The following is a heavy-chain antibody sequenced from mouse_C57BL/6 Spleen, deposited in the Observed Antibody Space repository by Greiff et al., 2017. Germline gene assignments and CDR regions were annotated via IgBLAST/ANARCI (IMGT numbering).Heavy chain of an antibody. V-gene: IGHV1-69*01. Sequence: VQLQQPGAELVMPGASVKLSCKASGYTFTSYWMHWVKQRPGQGLEWIGEIDPSDSYTNYNQKFKGKSTLTVDKSSSTAYMQLSSLTSEDSAVYYCARGYGYHFDYWGQGTTLTVSS. D-gene: IGHD2-2*01. J-gene: IGHJ2*01. CDR3: ARGYGYHFDY. CDR2: IDPSDSYT. CDR1: GYTFTSYW.